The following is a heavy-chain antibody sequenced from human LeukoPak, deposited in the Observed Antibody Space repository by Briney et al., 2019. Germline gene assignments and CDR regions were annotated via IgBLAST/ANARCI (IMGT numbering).Heavy chain of an antibody. CDR2: IRSNGRDT. V-gene: IGHV3-23*01. CDR3: AKGGYTTCFDP. CDR1: GFTFSSYA. Sequence: PGGSLRLSCAASGFTFSSYAMSWVRQAPGKGLEWVSKIRSNGRDTYYTDSVKGRFTISRDNSKNTLYLEMNSLRAEDTAVYYCAKGGYTTCFDPWGQGTLVTVSS. D-gene: IGHD2-15*01. J-gene: IGHJ5*02.